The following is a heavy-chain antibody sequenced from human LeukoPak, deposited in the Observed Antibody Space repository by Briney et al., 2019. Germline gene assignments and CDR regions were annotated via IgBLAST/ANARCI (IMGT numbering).Heavy chain of an antibody. Sequence: GGSLRLSCAASGFRFGGFSMNWVRQAPGKGLEWISYISTTSSATYYAASVKGHFTISRDNAKNSLYLQMNSLRAEDTAVYYCARDFNVGYDFDYWGQGTLVTVSS. CDR1: GFRFGGFS. CDR2: ISTTSSAT. CDR3: ARDFNVGYDFDY. V-gene: IGHV3-48*01. D-gene: IGHD1-1*01. J-gene: IGHJ4*02.